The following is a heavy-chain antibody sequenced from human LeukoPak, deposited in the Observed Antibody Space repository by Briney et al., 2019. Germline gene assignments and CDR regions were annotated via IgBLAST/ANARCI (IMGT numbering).Heavy chain of an antibody. J-gene: IGHJ4*02. V-gene: IGHV3-23*01. CDR2: ISGSASTT. CDR3: AKAANWGSFDY. CDR1: GFTFSSYA. D-gene: IGHD7-27*01. Sequence: PGGSLRLSCATSGFTFSSYAMSWVRQGPGKGLEWVSFISGSASTTYYADSVKGRFTISRDNSKNTLYLQMNSLRAEDTAVYYCAKAANWGSFDYWGQGTLVTVSS.